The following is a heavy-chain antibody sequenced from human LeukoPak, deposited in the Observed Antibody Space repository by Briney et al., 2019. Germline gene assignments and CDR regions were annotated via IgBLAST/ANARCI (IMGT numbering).Heavy chain of an antibody. CDR3: ARGLDCRSTSCYLDN. J-gene: IGHJ4*02. D-gene: IGHD2-2*01. V-gene: IGHV3-7*01. CDR2: IKQDRSEK. CDR1: GFTFTKYW. Sequence: SGGSLRLSCAASGFTFTKYWMTWVRQAPGKGRGWVATIKQDRSEKFYVDSVKGRFTISRDNAKNSLDLQINSLGAEDTAVYYCARGLDCRSTSCYLDNWGQGTLVTVSS.